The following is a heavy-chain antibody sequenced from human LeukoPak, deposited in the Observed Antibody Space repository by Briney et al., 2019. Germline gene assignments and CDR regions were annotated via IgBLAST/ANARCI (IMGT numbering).Heavy chain of an antibody. Sequence: GGPLRLSCAASGFTFSSYGMRWVRQAPGKGLEWVSAISGSGGSTYYADSVKGRSTISRDNTKNTLYLQMHSLRAEDTAVYYCARVTYYDSSGYYPDAFDIWGQGTMVTVSS. CDR3: ARVTYYDSSGYYPDAFDI. V-gene: IGHV3-23*01. CDR1: GFTFSSYG. CDR2: ISGSGGST. D-gene: IGHD3-22*01. J-gene: IGHJ3*02.